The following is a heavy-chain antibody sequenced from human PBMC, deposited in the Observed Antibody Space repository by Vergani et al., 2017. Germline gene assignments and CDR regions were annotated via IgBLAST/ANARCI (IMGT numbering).Heavy chain of an antibody. J-gene: IGHJ4*02. D-gene: IGHD1/OR15-1a*01. CDR1: GFTFSRYA. Sequence: QVQLVESGGGVVQPGRSLRLSCAASGFTFSRYAMHWVRQAPGKGLEWVAVISYDGSNKYYADSVKGRFTISRDNSKNTLYLQMNSLRAEDTAVYYCASDRGGGNNNYFDYWGQGTLVTVSS. V-gene: IGHV3-30-3*01. CDR2: ISYDGSNK. CDR3: ASDRGGGNNNYFDY.